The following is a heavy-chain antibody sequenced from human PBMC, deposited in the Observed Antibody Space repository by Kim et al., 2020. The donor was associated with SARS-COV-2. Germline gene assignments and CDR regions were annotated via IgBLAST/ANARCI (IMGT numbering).Heavy chain of an antibody. D-gene: IGHD6-13*01. CDR3: AKDASPDYRSSWENDY. J-gene: IGHJ4*02. V-gene: IGHV1-2*02. Sequence: ASVKVSCKASGYTFTGYYLHWVRQAPGQGLEWMGWINPNSGDTNYAQKFQGRVTMTRDTSISTAYMDLSRLRSDDTAIYYCAKDASPDYRSSWENDYWGQGTLVTVSS. CDR2: INPNSGDT. CDR1: GYTFTGYY.